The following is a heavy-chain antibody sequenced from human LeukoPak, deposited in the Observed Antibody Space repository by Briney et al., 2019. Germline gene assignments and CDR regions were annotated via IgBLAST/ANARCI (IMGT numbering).Heavy chain of an antibody. CDR2: ISSSSSTI. Sequence: GGSLRLSCAASGFTFSSYSMNWVRQAPGEGGVWVSYISSSSSTIYYADSVKGRFTISRDNAKNSLYLQMNSLRAEDTAVYYCARGERRDGYNWGYWGQGTLVTVSS. CDR1: GFTFSSYS. D-gene: IGHD5-24*01. J-gene: IGHJ4*02. V-gene: IGHV3-48*01. CDR3: ARGERRDGYNWGY.